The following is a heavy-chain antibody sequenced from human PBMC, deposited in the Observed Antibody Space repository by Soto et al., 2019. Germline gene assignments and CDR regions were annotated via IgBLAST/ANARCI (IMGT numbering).Heavy chain of an antibody. V-gene: IGHV4-59*01. J-gene: IGHJ5*02. CDR2: IYYSGST. CDR3: ARGANWFDP. Sequence: SETLSLTCTVSGGSISSYYWSWIRQPPGKGLEWIGYIYYSGSTNYNPSLKSRVTISVDTSKNQFSLKLSSVTAADTAVYYCARGANWFDPWGQGTLVTVSS. CDR1: GGSISSYY.